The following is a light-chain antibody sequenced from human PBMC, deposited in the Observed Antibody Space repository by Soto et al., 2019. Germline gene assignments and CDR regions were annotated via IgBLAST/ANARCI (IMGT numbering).Light chain of an antibody. CDR1: SGSIASNY. CDR2: EDN. CDR3: QSYDSTVG. V-gene: IGLV6-57*01. Sequence: NFMLTQPHSVSGSPGKTVTISCTRSSGSIASNYVQWYQQRPGSSPTTVIYEDNQRPSGVPDRFTGSIDSSSNSASLTIAGLKTEDEADYYCQSYDSTVGFGGGTRLTVL. J-gene: IGLJ2*01.